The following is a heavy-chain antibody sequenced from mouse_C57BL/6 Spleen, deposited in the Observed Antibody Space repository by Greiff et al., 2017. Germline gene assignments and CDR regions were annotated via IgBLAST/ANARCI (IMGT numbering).Heavy chain of an antibody. V-gene: IGHV5-17*01. CDR2: ISSGSSTI. CDR3: ARPVITTARDY. D-gene: IGHD1-1*01. Sequence: EVMLVESGGGLVKPGGSLKLSCAASGFTFSDYGMHWVRQAPEKGLEWVAYISSGSSTIYYADTVKGRFTISRDNAKNTLFLQMTSLRSEDTAMYYCARPVITTARDYWGQGTSVTVSS. J-gene: IGHJ4*01. CDR1: GFTFSDYG.